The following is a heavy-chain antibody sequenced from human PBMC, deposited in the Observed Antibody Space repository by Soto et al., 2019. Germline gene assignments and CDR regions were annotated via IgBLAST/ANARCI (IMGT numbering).Heavy chain of an antibody. J-gene: IGHJ4*02. CDR3: ARGGRGGFDY. Sequence: GGSLRLSCAASGFTFTTYWMHWVRQAPGKGLVWVSRISGDGSSTDYADSVKGRFTLSRDNARNTLFLQMSSLRAEDTDMYYCARGGRGGFDYWGQGVLVTVYS. V-gene: IGHV3-74*01. CDR2: ISGDGSST. CDR1: GFTFTTYW. D-gene: IGHD3-16*01.